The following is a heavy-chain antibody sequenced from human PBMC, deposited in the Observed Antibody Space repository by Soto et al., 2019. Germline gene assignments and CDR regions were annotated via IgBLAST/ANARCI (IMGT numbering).Heavy chain of an antibody. Sequence: SETLSPTCTVSGGSISSYFWSCIRQPAGKGPEWIGRIYSSGSTNYNPSLKSRVTMSVDTSKNQFSLELSSVTAADTAVYYCAREARGQFDYWGQGTLVTVSS. J-gene: IGHJ4*02. CDR2: IYSSGST. V-gene: IGHV4-4*07. CDR3: AREARGQFDY. CDR1: GGSISSYF.